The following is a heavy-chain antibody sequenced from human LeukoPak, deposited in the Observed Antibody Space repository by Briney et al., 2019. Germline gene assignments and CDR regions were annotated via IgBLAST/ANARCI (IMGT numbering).Heavy chain of an antibody. CDR2: ISDSGGST. D-gene: IGHD3-22*01. Sequence: RGSLRLFYAVFGNPLSNYGLSWVRQAPAKGLEWVAGISDSGGSTNYTDSVKGRFAISRDNPKNTLYLQMNSLRAEDTAVYFCAKRGVVIRVILVGFHKEAYYFDSWGQGALVTVSS. V-gene: IGHV3-23*01. CDR1: GNPLSNYG. CDR3: AKRGVVIRVILVGFHKEAYYFDS. J-gene: IGHJ4*02.